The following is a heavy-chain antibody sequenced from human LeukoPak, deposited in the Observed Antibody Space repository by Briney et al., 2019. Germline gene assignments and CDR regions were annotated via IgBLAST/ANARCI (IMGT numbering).Heavy chain of an antibody. J-gene: IGHJ4*02. D-gene: IGHD3-10*01. CDR2: IYYSGST. CDR1: GGSISSGGYY. Sequence: PSETLSLTCTVSGGSISSGGYYWSWIRQHPGKGLEWIGYIYYSGSTYYNPSLKSRVTISVDTSKNQFSLKLSSVTAADTAVYYCAKDRGGLSLFDYWGRGTLVTVSS. V-gene: IGHV4-31*03. CDR3: AKDRGGLSLFDY.